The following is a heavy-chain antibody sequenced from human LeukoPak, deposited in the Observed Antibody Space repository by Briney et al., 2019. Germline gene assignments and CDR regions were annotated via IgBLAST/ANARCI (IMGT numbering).Heavy chain of an antibody. CDR1: GFTFSSYG. CDR2: IRYDGSNK. J-gene: IGHJ3*02. V-gene: IGHV3-30*02. CDR3: AKGGYCSSTSCSRQIDAFDI. Sequence: PGGSLRLSCAASGFTFSSYGMHWVRQAPGKGLEWVAFIRYDGSNKYYADSVKGRFTISRDNSKNTLYLQMNSLRAEDTAVYYCAKGGYCSSTSCSRQIDAFDIWGQGTMVTVSS. D-gene: IGHD2-2*01.